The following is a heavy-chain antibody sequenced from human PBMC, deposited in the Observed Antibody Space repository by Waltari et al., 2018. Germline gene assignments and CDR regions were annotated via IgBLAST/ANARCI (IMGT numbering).Heavy chain of an antibody. CDR1: GFTFGDYA. CDR3: TREDATTPIDY. J-gene: IGHJ4*02. Sequence: EVQLVESGGGLVQPGRSLRLSCTASGFTFGDYAMSWFRQAPGKGLEWVGFIRSKAYGGTTEYAASVKGRFTISRDDSKSIAYLQMNSLKTEDTALYYCTREDATTPIDYWGQGTLVTVSS. CDR2: IRSKAYGGTT. V-gene: IGHV3-49*03. D-gene: IGHD2-15*01.